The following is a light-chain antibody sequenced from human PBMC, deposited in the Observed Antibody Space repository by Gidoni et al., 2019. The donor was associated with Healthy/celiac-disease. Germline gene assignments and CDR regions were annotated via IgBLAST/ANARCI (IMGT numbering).Light chain of an antibody. CDR1: QSVSSSY. V-gene: IGKV3-20*01. J-gene: IGKJ1*01. CDR3: QQYGSSPXXT. Sequence: IVLTQSPGTLSLSPGERATLSCRASQSVSSSYLACYQQKPGQAPRLLIYGASSRATGIPDRFSGSGSGXDFTLTISRLXPEXFSVYXXQQYGSSPXXTFGQGTKVEIK. CDR2: GAS.